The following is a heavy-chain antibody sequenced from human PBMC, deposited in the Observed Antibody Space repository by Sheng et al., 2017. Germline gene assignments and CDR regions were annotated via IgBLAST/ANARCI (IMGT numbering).Heavy chain of an antibody. J-gene: IGHJ4*02. CDR3: ARVTIGYYFDY. CDR2: IYSGGST. D-gene: IGHD3-9*01. CDR1: GFTVSSNY. V-gene: IGHV3-53*01. Sequence: EVQLVESGGGLIQPGGSLRLSCAASGFTVSSNYMSWVRQAPGKGLEWVSVIYSGGSTYYADSVKGRFTISRDNSKNTLYLQMNSLRAEDTAVYYCARVTIGYYFDYVGPGNARSPSPQ.